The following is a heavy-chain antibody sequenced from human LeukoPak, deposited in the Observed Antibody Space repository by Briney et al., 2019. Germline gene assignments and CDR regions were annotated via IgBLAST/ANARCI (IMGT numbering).Heavy chain of an antibody. V-gene: IGHV1-2*02. D-gene: IGHD5-12*01. CDR1: GGTFSSYA. CDR2: INPNSGGT. CDR3: ARVKRISGYDLTGAFDI. Sequence: ASVKVSCKASGGTFSSYAISWVRQAPGQGLEWMGWINPNSGGTNYAQKFQGRVTMTRDTSISTAYMELSRLRSDDTAVYYCARVKRISGYDLTGAFDIWGQGTMVTVSS. J-gene: IGHJ3*02.